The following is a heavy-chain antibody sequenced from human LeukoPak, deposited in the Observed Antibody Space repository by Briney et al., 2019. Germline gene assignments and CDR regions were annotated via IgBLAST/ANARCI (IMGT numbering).Heavy chain of an antibody. V-gene: IGHV3-21*01. D-gene: IGHD4-17*01. CDR2: ISSSSSYI. CDR1: GFTFSSYS. J-gene: IGHJ6*02. Sequence: GGSRRLSCAASGFTFSSYSMNWVRQAPGKGLEWVSSISSSSSYIYYADSVKGRFTISRDNAKNSLYLQMNSLRAEDTAVYYCAGDETTVTPFYYGMDVWGQGTTVTVSS. CDR3: AGDETTVTPFYYGMDV.